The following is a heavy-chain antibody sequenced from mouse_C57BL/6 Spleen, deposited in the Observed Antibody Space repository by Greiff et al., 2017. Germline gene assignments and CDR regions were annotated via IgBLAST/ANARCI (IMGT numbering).Heavy chain of an antibody. CDR2: IWGGGST. J-gene: IGHJ4*01. CDR3: AKHYYGSSCGGYYYAMDY. D-gene: IGHD1-1*01. Sequence: VKLQESGPGLVAPSQSLSITCTVSGFSLTSYGVDWVRQPPGKGLEWLGVIWGGGSTNYNSALMSSLSINKDNSKSQVFLKMNSLQTDDTAMYYCAKHYYGSSCGGYYYAMDYWGQGTSVTVSS. V-gene: IGHV2-9*01. CDR1: GFSLTSYG.